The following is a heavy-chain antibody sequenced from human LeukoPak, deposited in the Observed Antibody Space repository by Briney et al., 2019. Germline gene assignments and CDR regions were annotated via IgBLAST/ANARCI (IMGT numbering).Heavy chain of an antibody. CDR3: AREAGYMVRGVINY. Sequence: ASVKVSCKASGYTFTGYYMHWVRQAPGQGLEWMGWINPNSGGTNYGQKFQGRVTMTRDTSISTAYMELSRLRSDDTAVYYCAREAGYMVRGVINYWGQGTLVTVSS. CDR1: GYTFTGYY. D-gene: IGHD3-10*01. V-gene: IGHV1-2*02. J-gene: IGHJ4*02. CDR2: INPNSGGT.